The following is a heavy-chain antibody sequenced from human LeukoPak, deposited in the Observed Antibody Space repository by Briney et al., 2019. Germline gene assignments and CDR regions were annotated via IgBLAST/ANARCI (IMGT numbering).Heavy chain of an antibody. CDR3: AELGITMIGGV. D-gene: IGHD3-10*02. J-gene: IGHJ6*04. CDR1: GFTFSNCW. V-gene: IGHV3-48*04. Sequence: GGSLRLSCVTSGFTFSNCWMSWVRQAPGKGLEWVSYISSSGSTIYYADSVKGRFTISRDNAKNSLYLQMNSLRAEDTAVYYCAELGITMIGGVWGKGTTVTISS. CDR2: ISSSGSTI.